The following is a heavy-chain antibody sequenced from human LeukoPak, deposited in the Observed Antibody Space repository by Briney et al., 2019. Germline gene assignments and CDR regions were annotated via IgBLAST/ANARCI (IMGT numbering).Heavy chain of an antibody. J-gene: IGHJ3*02. CDR2: IYYSGST. V-gene: IGHV4-59*01. D-gene: IGHD6-13*01. CDR3: ARDKLIVPGIAASDAFDI. CDR1: GGSISSYY. Sequence: PSETLSLTCTVSGGSISSYYWSWIRRPPGKGLEWIGYIYYSGSTNYNPSLKSRVTISVDTSKNQFSLKLSSVTAADTAVYYCARDKLIVPGIAASDAFDIWGQGTMVTVSS.